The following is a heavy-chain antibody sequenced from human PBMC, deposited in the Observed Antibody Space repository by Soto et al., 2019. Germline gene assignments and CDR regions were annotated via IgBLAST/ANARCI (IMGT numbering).Heavy chain of an antibody. D-gene: IGHD6-13*01. Sequence: PGGSLRLSCAASGFTFSNAWMSWVRQAPGKGLEWVGRIKSKTDGGTTDYAAPVKGRFTISRDDSRNTLYLQMNSLKTEDIAVYYCTTDLAAAGMYYYYGMDVWGQGTTVTVSS. CDR3: TTDLAAAGMYYYYGMDV. V-gene: IGHV3-15*01. CDR2: IKSKTDGGTT. CDR1: GFTFSNAW. J-gene: IGHJ6*02.